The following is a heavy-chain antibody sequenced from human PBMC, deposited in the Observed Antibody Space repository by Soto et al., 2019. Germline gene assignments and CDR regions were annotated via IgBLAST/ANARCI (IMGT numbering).Heavy chain of an antibody. V-gene: IGHV3-23*01. J-gene: IGHJ4*02. D-gene: IGHD2-15*01. CDR1: GFTFSSYA. CDR2: ISGSGGGT. CDR3: AKCRSGGSCYQSFDY. Sequence: EVQLLESGGGFVQPGGSLRLSCAASGFTFSSYAMSWVRQAPGKGLEWVSAISGSGGGTYYADSVKGRFTISRDNSKNTLYLQMNSLRAEDTAVYYCAKCRSGGSCYQSFDYWGQGTLVTVSS.